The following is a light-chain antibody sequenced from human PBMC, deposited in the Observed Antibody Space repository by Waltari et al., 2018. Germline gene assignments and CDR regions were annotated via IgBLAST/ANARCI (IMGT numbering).Light chain of an antibody. V-gene: IGLV2-14*03. Sequence: QSALTQPASVSGSPGQSIPISSTGTTSDVGFYNLFPWYQQYPGKAPKLIIYDVFQRPSGVSNRFSGSKSGNTASLTISGLQTEDEGDYYCNSYTGSSSWVFGGGTKLTVL. J-gene: IGLJ3*02. CDR2: DVF. CDR3: NSYTGSSSWV. CDR1: TSDVGFYNL.